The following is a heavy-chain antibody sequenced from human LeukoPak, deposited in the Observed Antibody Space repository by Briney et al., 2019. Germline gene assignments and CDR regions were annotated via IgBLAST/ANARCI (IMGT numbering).Heavy chain of an antibody. V-gene: IGHV5-51*01. J-gene: IGHJ5*02. Sequence: GESLKISCKGSGYSFTSYWIGWVRQMPGKGLEWMGIIYPGDSDTRYSPSFQGQVTISADKSISTAYLQWSSLKASDTAMYYCARERNSITRSPLLWFGELKDNWFDPWGQGTLVTVSS. CDR2: IYPGDSDT. CDR3: ARERNSITRSPLLWFGELKDNWFDP. D-gene: IGHD3-10*01. CDR1: GYSFTSYW.